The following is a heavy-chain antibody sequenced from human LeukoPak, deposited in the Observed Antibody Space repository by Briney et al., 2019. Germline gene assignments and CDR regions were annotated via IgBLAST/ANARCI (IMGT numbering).Heavy chain of an antibody. CDR3: ARVLEMAGNSRYYYMDV. D-gene: IGHD5-24*01. Sequence: SETLSLTCAVYGGSFSGYFWSWIRQPPGKGLEWIGEINHGRSTNYNPSLKSRVTISVDTSERQFSLKLSSVTAADVAVYYCARVLEMAGNSRYYYMDVWGKGTTVTVSS. CDR1: GGSFSGYF. J-gene: IGHJ6*03. CDR2: INHGRST. V-gene: IGHV4-34*01.